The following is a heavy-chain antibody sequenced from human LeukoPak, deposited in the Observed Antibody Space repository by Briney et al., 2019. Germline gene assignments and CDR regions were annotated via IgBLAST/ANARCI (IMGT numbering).Heavy chain of an antibody. CDR2: IIPILGIA. CDR1: GGTFSSYT. Sequence: SVKVSCKASGGTFSSYTISWVRQAPGQGLGWMGRIIPILGIANYAQKFQGRVTITADKSTSTAYMELSSLRSEDTAVYYCARLGPGYYEFWSGYYNWGQGTMVTVSS. CDR3: ARLGPGYYEFWSGYYN. D-gene: IGHD3-3*01. V-gene: IGHV1-69*02. J-gene: IGHJ4*02.